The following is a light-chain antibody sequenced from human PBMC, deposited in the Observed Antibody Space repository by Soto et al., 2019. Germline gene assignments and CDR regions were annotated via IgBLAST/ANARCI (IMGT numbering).Light chain of an antibody. CDR3: QRRSNLFT. Sequence: EIVLTQSPATLSLSPGERATLSCRASQSLSNFLAWYQQKPGQAPRLLIYDASNRATGIPVRFSGSGSGTDFSLTISSLEPEDFAVYYCQRRSNLFTFGPRTTVEIK. CDR2: DAS. CDR1: QSLSNF. V-gene: IGKV3-11*01. J-gene: IGKJ3*01.